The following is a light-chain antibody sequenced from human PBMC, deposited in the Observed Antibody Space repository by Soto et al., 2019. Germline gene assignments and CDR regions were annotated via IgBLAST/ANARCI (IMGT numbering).Light chain of an antibody. CDR3: QLWDSTRDHHV. Sequence: SYELTQPPSVSVAPGQTARITCGGNNIGSKSVHWYQQKPGQAPVLVVYADDDRPSGIPERISGSNSGITATLTISRVEAGDEADYYCQLWDSTRDHHVFGSGTKLTVL. J-gene: IGLJ1*01. CDR2: ADD. CDR1: NIGSKS. V-gene: IGLV3-21*02.